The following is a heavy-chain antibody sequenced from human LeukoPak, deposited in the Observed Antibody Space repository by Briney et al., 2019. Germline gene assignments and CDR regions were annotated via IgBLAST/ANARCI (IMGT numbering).Heavy chain of an antibody. D-gene: IGHD1-1*01. V-gene: IGHV1-3*01. CDR1: GYTFTSYA. CDR3: AKWHERLLAFDS. J-gene: IGHJ4*02. CDR2: INAGNGNT. Sequence: ASVKVSCKASGYTFTSYAMHWVRQAPGQRLEWMGWINAGNGNTKYSQKFQGRVTITRDTSASTAYMELSSLRSEDTAVYYCAKWHERLLAFDSWGQGTLVTVSS.